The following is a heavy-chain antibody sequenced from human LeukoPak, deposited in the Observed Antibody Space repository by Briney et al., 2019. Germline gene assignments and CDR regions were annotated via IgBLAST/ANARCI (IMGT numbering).Heavy chain of an antibody. CDR1: GFTFSFYA. V-gene: IGHV3-23*01. CDR2: VGGNSGST. CDR3: AKGGERTVGTIAY. J-gene: IGHJ4*02. D-gene: IGHD5-12*01. Sequence: GGSVSLFCGPWGFTFSFYAVSGAGHAPGKGVEGVSTVGGNSGSTYYADTVNGQSTNSRDTTNKELDLQMNSLRADGTAVYYCAKGGERTVGTIAYWGQGTLVTVSS.